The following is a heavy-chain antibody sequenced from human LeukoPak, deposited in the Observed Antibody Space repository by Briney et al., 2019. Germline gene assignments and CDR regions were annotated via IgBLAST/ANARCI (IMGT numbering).Heavy chain of an antibody. J-gene: IGHJ4*02. Sequence: PGRSLRLSCAASGFTFSSYTMHWARQAPGKGLEWVALISLDGSYKFYADSVKGRFTIFRDNSKSTLYLQMNSLKTEDTALYYCGRAGSFSPIEYWGRGTLVTVSS. CDR1: GFTFSSYT. CDR2: ISLDGSYK. V-gene: IGHV3-30-3*01. D-gene: IGHD2/OR15-2a*01. CDR3: GRAGSFSPIEY.